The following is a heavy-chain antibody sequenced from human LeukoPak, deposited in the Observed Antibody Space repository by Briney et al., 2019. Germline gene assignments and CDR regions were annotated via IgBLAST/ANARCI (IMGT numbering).Heavy chain of an antibody. D-gene: IGHD2-2*01. Sequence: PGGSLRLSCAAPGVTFISSAMSAVPQAPGKGLEWVSVISGSGGHTYYADSVKGRLTISRENSKNTLYLQMSSLRVEDTAVYYCVKAASRAYFDYWGRGTLVTVSS. J-gene: IGHJ4*02. V-gene: IGHV3-23*01. CDR1: GVTFISSA. CDR2: ISGSGGHT. CDR3: VKAASRAYFDY.